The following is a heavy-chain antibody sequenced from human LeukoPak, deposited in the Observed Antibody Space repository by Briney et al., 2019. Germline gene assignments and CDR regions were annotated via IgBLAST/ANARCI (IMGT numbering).Heavy chain of an antibody. CDR2: ISSSISVA. D-gene: IGHD2-2*02. CDR1: GFTFSSYS. CDR3: ARGPTHIPST. J-gene: IGHJ4*02. Sequence: PGGSLRLSCAASGFTFSSYSMNWVRQAPGKGLEWISYISSSISVAYYADSVKGRFTISRDNAKNSLYLQMNSLRAEDTAVYYCARGPTHIPSTWGQGTLVTVSS. V-gene: IGHV3-48*01.